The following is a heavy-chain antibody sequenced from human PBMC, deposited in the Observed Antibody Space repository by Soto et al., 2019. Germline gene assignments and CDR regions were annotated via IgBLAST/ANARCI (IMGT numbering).Heavy chain of an antibody. CDR2: IYPGDSDT. CDR1: GYSFTSYW. V-gene: IGHV5-51*01. Sequence: PGESLKISCKGSGYSFTSYWIGWVRQMPGKGLEWMGIIYPGDSDTRYSPSFQGQVTISADKSISTAYLQWSSLKASDTAMYYCAGGFAVTTDVDYYYGMDVWGQGTTVTVSS. D-gene: IGHD4-17*01. J-gene: IGHJ6*02. CDR3: AGGFAVTTDVDYYYGMDV.